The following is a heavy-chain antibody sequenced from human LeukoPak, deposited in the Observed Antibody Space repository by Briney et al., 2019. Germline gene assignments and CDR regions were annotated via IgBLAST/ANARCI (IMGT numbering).Heavy chain of an antibody. J-gene: IGHJ4*02. Sequence: ASVKVSCKVSGYTFNRYNFHWVRQAPGQGLEWMGWINPNSGATNYAQKFQGRVTLTSDTSTSTAYMEVNGLRSDDTAVYSCVRGGGTSWFDYWGQGTPVTVSS. CDR1: GYTFNRYN. CDR2: INPNSGAT. V-gene: IGHV1-2*02. D-gene: IGHD6-13*01. CDR3: VRGGGTSWFDY.